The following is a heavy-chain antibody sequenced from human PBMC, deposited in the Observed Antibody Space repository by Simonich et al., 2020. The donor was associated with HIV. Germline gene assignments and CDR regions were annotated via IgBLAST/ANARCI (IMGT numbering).Heavy chain of an antibody. CDR2: IYHSGST. CDR1: GYSISSGYY. Sequence: QLQLQESGPGLVKPSETLSLTCAVSGYSISSGYYWGWIRQPPGKGLEWIGSIYHSGSTYYNPSLKSRVTISVDTSKNQFSLKLSSVTAADTAVYYCARNNFWSGWLFDYWGQGTLVTVSS. V-gene: IGHV4-38-2*01. J-gene: IGHJ4*02. CDR3: ARNNFWSGWLFDY. D-gene: IGHD3-3*01.